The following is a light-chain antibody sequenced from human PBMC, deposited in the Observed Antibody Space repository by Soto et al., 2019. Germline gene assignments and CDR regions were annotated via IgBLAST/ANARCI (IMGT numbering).Light chain of an antibody. J-gene: IGLJ2*01. CDR3: TSYASGSSHVV. CDR2: DVN. Sequence: QSALTQPASVSGSPGQSITLSCTGTSSDIGGYDYVSWYQRHPGKAPKLIIYDVNNRPSGVSNRFSGSKSGNTASLTISGLQAEDGGDYYCTSYASGSSHVVFGGGTKVTVL. V-gene: IGLV2-14*01. CDR1: SSDIGGYDY.